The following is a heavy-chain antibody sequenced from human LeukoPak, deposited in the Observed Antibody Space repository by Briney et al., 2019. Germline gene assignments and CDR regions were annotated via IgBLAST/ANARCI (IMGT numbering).Heavy chain of an antibody. Sequence: GGSLRLSCAASGFTFSSYAMHWVRQAPGKGLEWVAVISYDGSSKYYADSVKGRFTISRDNSKNTLYLQMNSLRAEDTAVYYCARDLYYWGQGTLVTVSS. V-gene: IGHV3-30*04. CDR1: GFTFSSYA. CDR2: ISYDGSSK. CDR3: ARDLYY. J-gene: IGHJ4*02.